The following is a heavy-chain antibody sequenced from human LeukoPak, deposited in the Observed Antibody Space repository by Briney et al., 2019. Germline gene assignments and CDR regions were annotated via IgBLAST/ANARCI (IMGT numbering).Heavy chain of an antibody. Sequence: GGSLRLSCAASGFTFSSYGMHWVCQAPGKGLEWVAVISYDGSNKYYADSVKGRFTISRDNSKNTLYLQMNSLRAEDTAVYYCAKDKFLGYSSSWYGEGYFDYWGQGTLVTVSS. CDR3: AKDKFLGYSSSWYGEGYFDY. J-gene: IGHJ4*02. CDR2: ISYDGSNK. V-gene: IGHV3-30*18. CDR1: GFTFSSYG. D-gene: IGHD6-13*01.